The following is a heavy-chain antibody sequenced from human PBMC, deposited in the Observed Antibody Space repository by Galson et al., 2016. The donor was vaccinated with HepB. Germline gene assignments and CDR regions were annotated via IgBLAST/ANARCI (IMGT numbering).Heavy chain of an antibody. CDR3: AKEDRAYCGGDWDY. CDR2: ISGSGGST. V-gene: IGHV3-23*01. D-gene: IGHD2-21*02. J-gene: IGHJ4*02. CDR1: GFTFSNYA. Sequence: LRLSCAASGFTFSNYAMTWVRQAPGKGLEWVSAISGSGGSTYYADSVKGRFTISRDNSKNTLYLQMNSLRAEDTAVYYCAKEDRAYCGGDWDYWGQGTLVTVSS.